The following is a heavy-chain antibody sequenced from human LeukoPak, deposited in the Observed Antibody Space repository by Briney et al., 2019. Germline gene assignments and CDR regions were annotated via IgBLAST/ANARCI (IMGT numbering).Heavy chain of an antibody. J-gene: IGHJ3*02. Sequence: GGSLRLSCAASGFTFSRSAMHWVRQPPGKGLEWMAVISNDGMRKFHADSVKGRFTISRDNSKNTLYLQMNSLRAEDTAVYYCARERGTSAFDIWGQGTMVTVSS. CDR2: ISNDGMRK. CDR1: GFTFSRSA. CDR3: ARERGTSAFDI. D-gene: IGHD5-12*01. V-gene: IGHV3-30*04.